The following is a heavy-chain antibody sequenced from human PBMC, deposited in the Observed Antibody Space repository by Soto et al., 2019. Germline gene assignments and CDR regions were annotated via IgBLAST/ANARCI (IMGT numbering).Heavy chain of an antibody. CDR3: ARDTVGYCSGGSCYSAAY. CDR2: IIPIFGRA. CDR1: GGTFSSYA. J-gene: IGHJ4*02. V-gene: IGHV1-69*01. Sequence: QVQLVQSGAEVKKPGSSVKVSWKASGGTFSSYAISWVRQAPGQGLEWMGGIIPIFGRANYAQKFQGRVTITADESTSTAYMELSSLRSEDTAVYYCARDTVGYCSGGSCYSAAYWGQGTLVTVSS. D-gene: IGHD2-15*01.